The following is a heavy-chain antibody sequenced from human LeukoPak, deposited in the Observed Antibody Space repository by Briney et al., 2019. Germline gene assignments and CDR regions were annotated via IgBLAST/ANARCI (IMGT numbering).Heavy chain of an antibody. V-gene: IGHV4-38-2*02. J-gene: IGHJ4*02. CDR1: GYSISSGYY. CDR3: AREGSSGWFIDY. D-gene: IGHD6-19*01. CDR2: IYNSGST. Sequence: EPSETLSLTCTVSGYSISSGYYWGWIWQPPGKGLEWIGSIYNSGSTYYNPSLKSRVTISVDTSKNQFSLKLSSVTAADTAVYYCAREGSSGWFIDYWGQGTLVTVSS.